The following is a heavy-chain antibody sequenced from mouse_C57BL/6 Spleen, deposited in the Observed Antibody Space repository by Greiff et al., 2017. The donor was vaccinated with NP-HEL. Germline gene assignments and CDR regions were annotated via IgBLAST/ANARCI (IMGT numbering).Heavy chain of an antibody. J-gene: IGHJ2*01. CDR1: GFTFSSYA. D-gene: IGHD2-4*01. CDR2: ISDGGSYT. Sequence: EVMLVESGGGLVKPGGSLKLSCAASGFTFSSYAMSWVRQTPEKRLEWVATISDGGSYTYYPDNVKGRFTISRDNAKNNLYLQMSHLKSEDTAMYYCARDPDYDYGSFDYWGQGTTLTVSS. CDR3: ARDPDYDYGSFDY. V-gene: IGHV5-4*01.